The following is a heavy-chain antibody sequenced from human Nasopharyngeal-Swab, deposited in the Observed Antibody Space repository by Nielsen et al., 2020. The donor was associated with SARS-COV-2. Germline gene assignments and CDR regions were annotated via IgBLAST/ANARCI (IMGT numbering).Heavy chain of an antibody. CDR1: GYTFTSYY. V-gene: IGHV1-46*01. D-gene: IGHD5-12*01. Sequence: ASVKVSCKASGYTFTSYYIHWVRQAPGQGLEWMGIINPSAGSTSYAQKFQGRVTMTRDTSTSTVSMELSSLRSEDTAIYYCAREGEYGAYDAPDYWGQGTLVTVSS. J-gene: IGHJ4*02. CDR3: AREGEYGAYDAPDY. CDR2: INPSAGST.